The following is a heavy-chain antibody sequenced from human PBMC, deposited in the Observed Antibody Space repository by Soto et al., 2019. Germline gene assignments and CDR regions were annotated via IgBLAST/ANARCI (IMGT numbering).Heavy chain of an antibody. CDR2: IRSKAKRLAT. Sequence: EVQLVESGGGLVQPGGSLKLSCAASGFTFSGASMHWVRQASGKGLEWVARIRSKAKRLATGYAESVKGRFTASRDDSEKWAYLQMNSLKTDDTAMYYCTTLGEWGGYSGYWGQGTLVNASS. CDR3: TTLGEWGGYSGY. V-gene: IGHV3-73*02. D-gene: IGHD1-26*01. CDR1: GFTFSGAS. J-gene: IGHJ4*02.